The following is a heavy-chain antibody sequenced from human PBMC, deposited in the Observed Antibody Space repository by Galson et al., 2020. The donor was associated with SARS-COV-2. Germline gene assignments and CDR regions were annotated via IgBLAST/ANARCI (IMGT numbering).Heavy chain of an antibody. J-gene: IGHJ3*02. D-gene: IGHD2-15*01. V-gene: IGHV1-58*01. CDR3: AAPYCSGGSCNDAFDI. CDR1: GFTFTSSA. Sequence: LVKVSCKASGFTFTSSAVQWVRQARGQRLEWIGWIVVGSGNTNYAQKFQERVTITRDMSTSTAYMELSSLRSEDTAVYYCAAPYCSGGSCNDAFDIWGQGTMVTVSS. CDR2: IVVGSGNT.